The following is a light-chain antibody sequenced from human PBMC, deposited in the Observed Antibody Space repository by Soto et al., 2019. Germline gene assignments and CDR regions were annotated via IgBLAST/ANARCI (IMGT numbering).Light chain of an antibody. J-gene: IGLJ2*01. Sequence: SSELTQPPSVSVSPGQTASITCSGDKLGDKYACWYQQKPGQSPVLVIYQDSKRPSGIPERFSGSNSGNTATLTISGTQAMDEADYYCQAWDTFIGVFGGGTKVTVL. CDR1: KLGDKY. V-gene: IGLV3-1*01. CDR2: QDS. CDR3: QAWDTFIGV.